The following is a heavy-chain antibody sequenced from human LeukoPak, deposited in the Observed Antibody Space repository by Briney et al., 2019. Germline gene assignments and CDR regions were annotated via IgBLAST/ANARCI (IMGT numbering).Heavy chain of an antibody. V-gene: IGHV3-23*01. CDR2: ISGRTT. CDR1: GFTFSSYA. CDR3: ASAGGDSRPHDY. Sequence: GGSLRRSCAASGFTFSSYAMSWVREAPGKGPEWVSAISGRTTSYADAVKGRFTISRDNSKSTVSLQMNSLRAEDTAVYYCASAGGDSRPHDYWGQGTLVTVSS. J-gene: IGHJ4*02. D-gene: IGHD4-23*01.